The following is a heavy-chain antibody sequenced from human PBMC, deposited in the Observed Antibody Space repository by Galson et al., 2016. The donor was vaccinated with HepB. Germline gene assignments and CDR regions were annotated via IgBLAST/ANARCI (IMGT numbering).Heavy chain of an antibody. CDR1: GYTFTSYT. CDR2: INGDNANT. D-gene: IGHD6-13*01. Sequence: SVKVSCKASGYTFTSYTMHWVRQAPGQRLEWMGWINGDNANTKYSQKFQGRVTITRDTSASTAYMELSSLRYEDTAVYYCARVLTGYSISGSPYYMDVWGKGTTVTGSS. V-gene: IGHV1-3*01. J-gene: IGHJ6*03. CDR3: ARVLTGYSISGSPYYMDV.